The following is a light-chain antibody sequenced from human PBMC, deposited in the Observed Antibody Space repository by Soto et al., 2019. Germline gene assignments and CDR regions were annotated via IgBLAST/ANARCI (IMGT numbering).Light chain of an antibody. V-gene: IGKV3-11*01. CDR2: DIS. J-gene: IGKJ3*01. CDR3: QQRATWPPLIP. CDR1: QSVTTN. Sequence: EIVLTQSPATLSLSPGERATLSCRTSQSVTTNFAWYQQKPGQAPRLLIYDISNRATGIPDRFNGSGSGTDFTLTICSLEPEDFSVYYCQQRATWPPLIPVGAGTKVEIK.